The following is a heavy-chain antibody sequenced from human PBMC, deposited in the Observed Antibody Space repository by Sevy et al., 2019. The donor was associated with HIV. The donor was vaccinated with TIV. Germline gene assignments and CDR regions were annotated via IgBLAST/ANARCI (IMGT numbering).Heavy chain of an antibody. V-gene: IGHV3-23*01. D-gene: IGHD2-21*02. J-gene: IGHJ4*02. CDR1: GFTLTSYT. CDR2: IRSTCGRK. Sequence: GEALKISFSASGFTLTSYTMNWVRQASGKGLGWVASIRSTCGRKYYADSVKGRFTISRDVYKATLYLQMNSLTAEETAIFCCARTLEKLPFPQHDFDYWGQGTLVTVSS. CDR3: ARTLEKLPFPQHDFDY.